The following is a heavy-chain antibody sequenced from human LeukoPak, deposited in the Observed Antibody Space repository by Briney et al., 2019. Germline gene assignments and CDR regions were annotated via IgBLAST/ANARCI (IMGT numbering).Heavy chain of an antibody. CDR3: ARNSSSGYFDY. CDR1: GYSISSGYY. J-gene: IGHJ4*02. Sequence: NPSETLSLTCAVSGYSISSGYYCAWIRQPPGKGLEWIGSIYHSGSTHYNPSLKSRATISVDTSKNHFSLQLSSVTAADTAVYYCARNSSSGYFDYWGQGTLVTVSS. D-gene: IGHD6-6*01. CDR2: IYHSGST. V-gene: IGHV4-38-2*01.